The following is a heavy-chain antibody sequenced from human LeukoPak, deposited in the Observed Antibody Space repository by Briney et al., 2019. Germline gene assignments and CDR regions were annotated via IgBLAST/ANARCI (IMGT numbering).Heavy chain of an antibody. D-gene: IGHD2-15*01. CDR1: GFTFSTYA. CDR3: ARALSYCSGGSCYIDY. J-gene: IGHJ4*02. Sequence: GGSLRLSCAASGFTFSTYAMHWVRQAPGKGLEGVAVILYDGRNKYYADSVKGRFTISRDSFKNTLYLQMNSLRAEDTAVYYCARALSYCSGGSCYIDYWGQGTLVTVSS. CDR2: ILYDGRNK. V-gene: IGHV3-30*04.